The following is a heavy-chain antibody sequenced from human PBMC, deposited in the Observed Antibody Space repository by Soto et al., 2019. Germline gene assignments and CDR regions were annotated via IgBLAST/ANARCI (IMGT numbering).Heavy chain of an antibody. J-gene: IGHJ4*02. D-gene: IGHD1-7*01. CDR2: IYRTGST. V-gene: IGHV4-4*02. CDR1: GGSFTSNNW. CDR3: ASRDPGTSVDY. Sequence: PSETLSLTCAVSGGSFTSNNWWTWVRQPPGQGLEWIGEIYRTGSTNYSPSLKSRVTISLDKSENQFPLKVTSLTAADTAVYYCASRDPGTSVDYWGQGTLVTVSS.